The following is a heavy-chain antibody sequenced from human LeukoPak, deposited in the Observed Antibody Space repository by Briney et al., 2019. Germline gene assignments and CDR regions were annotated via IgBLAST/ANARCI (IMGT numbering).Heavy chain of an antibody. CDR2: INPNSGGT. Sequence: ASVKVSCKASGYTFTGYYIHWVRQAPGQGLEWMGWINPNSGGTTYGQKFQGRVTMTRDTSTSTVYMELSSLRSEDTAVYYCARVGRRSGVATTRDYWGQGTLVTVSS. D-gene: IGHD5-12*01. CDR1: GYTFTGYY. J-gene: IGHJ4*02. V-gene: IGHV1-2*02. CDR3: ARVGRRSGVATTRDY.